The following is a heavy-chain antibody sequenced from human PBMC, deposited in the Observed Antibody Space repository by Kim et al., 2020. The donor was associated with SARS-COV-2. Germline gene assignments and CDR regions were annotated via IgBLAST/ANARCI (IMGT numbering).Heavy chain of an antibody. CDR1: GFTFSSYW. Sequence: GGSLRLSCAASGFTFSSYWLHWVRQPPGKGLVWVSRLNSDGSTTNYADSVKGRFTISRDNAKNTLYLQMNSLRAEDTAVYYCARPNCGGDCYSRSLENLDAFDLWGQGTMVTVSS. CDR3: ARPNCGGDCYSRSLENLDAFDL. CDR2: LNSDGSTT. D-gene: IGHD2-21*02. J-gene: IGHJ3*01. V-gene: IGHV3-74*01.